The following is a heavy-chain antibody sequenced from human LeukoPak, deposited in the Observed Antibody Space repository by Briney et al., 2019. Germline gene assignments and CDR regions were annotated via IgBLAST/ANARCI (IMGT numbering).Heavy chain of an antibody. CDR3: AREESSSSGYYFDY. Sequence: GGSLRLSCAASEFTFSTYSMNWVRQAPGKGLEWVSSISSGSTYIYYADSVKGRFTISRDNAKNSLYLQMNSLRAEDTAVYYCAREESSSSGYYFDYWGQGTLVTVSS. J-gene: IGHJ4*02. CDR1: EFTFSTYS. V-gene: IGHV3-21*01. CDR2: ISSGSTYI. D-gene: IGHD6-6*01.